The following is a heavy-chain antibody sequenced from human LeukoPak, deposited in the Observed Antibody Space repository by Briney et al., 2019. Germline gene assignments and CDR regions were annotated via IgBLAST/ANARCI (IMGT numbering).Heavy chain of an antibody. CDR3: ARADYDSSGYYYLDY. D-gene: IGHD3-22*01. V-gene: IGHV5-51*01. J-gene: IGHJ4*02. CDR2: IYPGDSDT. Sequence: GKSLKISCKGSGYSFTSYWVAWVRQMPGKGLEWMGIIYPGDSDTRYSLSFQGQVTISADKSISTAYLQWSSLKASDTAMYYCARADYDSSGYYYLDYWGQGTLVTVSS. CDR1: GYSFTSYW.